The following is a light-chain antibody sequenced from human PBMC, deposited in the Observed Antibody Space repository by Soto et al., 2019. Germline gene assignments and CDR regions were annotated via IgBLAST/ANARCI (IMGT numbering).Light chain of an antibody. CDR3: QEYNFYPLT. CDR1: QNINNW. Sequence: DIQMTQSPSTLSASVGDRVTITCRASQNINNWLAWYQQKPGKAPNLLIYKASSLESGVPSRFSGSGSGTDFTLTISSLQPDDLATYYCQEYNFYPLTFGGGTKVEIK. V-gene: IGKV1-5*03. CDR2: KAS. J-gene: IGKJ4*01.